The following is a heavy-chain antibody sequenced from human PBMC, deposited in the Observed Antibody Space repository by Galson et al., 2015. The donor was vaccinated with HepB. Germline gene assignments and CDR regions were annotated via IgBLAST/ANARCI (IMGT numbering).Heavy chain of an antibody. Sequence: SVKASCKASGYTFTGYYMHWVRQAPGQGLEWMGWINPNSGGTNYAQKFQGWVTMTRDTSISTAYMELSRLRSDDTAVYYCARGGYSYGNKENYYYYYGMDVWGQGTTVTVSS. CDR2: INPNSGGT. CDR1: GYTFTGYY. V-gene: IGHV1-2*04. D-gene: IGHD5-18*01. CDR3: ARGGYSYGNKENYYYYYGMDV. J-gene: IGHJ6*02.